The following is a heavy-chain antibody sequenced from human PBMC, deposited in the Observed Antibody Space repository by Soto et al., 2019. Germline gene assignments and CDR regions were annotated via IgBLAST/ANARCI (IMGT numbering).Heavy chain of an antibody. D-gene: IGHD3-3*01. Sequence: GASVKVSCKASGHTFTSYGISWVRQAPGQGLEWMGWISAYNGNTNYAQKLQGRVTMTTDTSTSTAYMELRSLRSDNTAVYYCATVSNYDFWSGYYGMDVWGQGTTVTVSS. CDR1: GHTFTSYG. V-gene: IGHV1-18*04. CDR3: ATVSNYDFWSGYYGMDV. J-gene: IGHJ6*02. CDR2: ISAYNGNT.